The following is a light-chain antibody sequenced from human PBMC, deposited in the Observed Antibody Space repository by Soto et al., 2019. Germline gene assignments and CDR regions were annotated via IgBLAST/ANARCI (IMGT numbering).Light chain of an antibody. CDR2: PAS. Sequence: IQLTQSPSSLSASVGDRVTITCRASQGISSYLAWDQQKPGKVPKLLISPASTLESGVPSRFSGSGFGTDFTLTISSLQPEDFATYYCQQLYRYPLTFGGGTKVEI. V-gene: IGKV1-9*01. CDR3: QQLYRYPLT. CDR1: QGISSY. J-gene: IGKJ4*01.